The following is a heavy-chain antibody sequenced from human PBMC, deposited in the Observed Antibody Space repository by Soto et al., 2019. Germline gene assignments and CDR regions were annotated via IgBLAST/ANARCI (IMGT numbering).Heavy chain of an antibody. V-gene: IGHV1-2*02. Sequence: ASVKVSCKASGYTFTGHYIHWVRQAPEQGPEWMGEIGPETGATRYAQKFQGRVTMTRDMSITTVYMELNNLSPDGTAVYYCGRGRSGQIVVFYWGQGTPVTVSS. CDR2: IGPETGAT. D-gene: IGHD1-26*01. J-gene: IGHJ4*02. CDR3: GRGRSGQIVVFY. CDR1: GYTFTGHY.